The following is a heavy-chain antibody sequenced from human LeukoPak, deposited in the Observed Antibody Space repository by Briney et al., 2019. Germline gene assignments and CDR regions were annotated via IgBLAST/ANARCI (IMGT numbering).Heavy chain of an antibody. Sequence: PGGSLRLSCEDSGFTFSSNDMNWVRQAPGKGLEWVSYISNSGSTRYYADSVKGRFTISRDNAKNSLYLQMNSLRAEDTAVYYCAREGWDGGVDYWGQGTLVTVSS. CDR2: ISNSGSTR. D-gene: IGHD6-19*01. V-gene: IGHV3-48*03. J-gene: IGHJ4*02. CDR1: GFTFSSND. CDR3: AREGWDGGVDY.